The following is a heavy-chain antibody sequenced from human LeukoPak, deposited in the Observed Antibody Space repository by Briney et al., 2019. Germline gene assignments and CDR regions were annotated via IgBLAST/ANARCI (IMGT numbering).Heavy chain of an antibody. CDR3: ARFRDGYNYGYFDY. J-gene: IGHJ4*02. Sequence: GGSLRLSCAASGFTFSRYSMNWVRQAPGKGLEWVSSISSSSSYIYYTDSLKGRFTISRDNAKNSLYLQMNSLRAEDTAVYYCARFRDGYNYGYFDYWGQGTLVTVSS. CDR1: GFTFSRYS. V-gene: IGHV3-21*01. CDR2: ISSSSSYI. D-gene: IGHD5-24*01.